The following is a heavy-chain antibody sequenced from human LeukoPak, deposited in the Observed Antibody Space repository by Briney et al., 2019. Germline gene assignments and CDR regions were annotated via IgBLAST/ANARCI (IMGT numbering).Heavy chain of an antibody. D-gene: IGHD4/OR15-4a*01. CDR2: INHSGST. J-gene: IGHJ4*02. V-gene: IGHV4-34*01. CDR3: ARADYGHDTLDY. Sequence: SETLSLTCAVYGGSFSGYYWSWIRQPPGKGLEWIGEINHSGSTNYNPSLKSRVTISVDTSKNQFSLKLSSVTAADTAVYYCARADYGHDTLDYWGQGTLVTVSS. CDR1: GGSFSGYY.